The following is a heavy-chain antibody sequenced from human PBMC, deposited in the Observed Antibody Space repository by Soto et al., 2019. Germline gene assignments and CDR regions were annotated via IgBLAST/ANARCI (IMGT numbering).Heavy chain of an antibody. V-gene: IGHV1-3*01. J-gene: IGHJ4*02. CDR2: IIAANGNT. CDR1: GYTFTSYS. CDR3: ARGTGSSGLNFDY. Sequence: GASVKVSCKASGYTFTSYSMHWVRQAPGQGLEWMGWIIAANGNTQFSQKFQGRVTITRDTSASTDYMELSSLRSEDTAVYYCARGTGSSGLNFDYWGQGTLVTVS. D-gene: IGHD6-19*01.